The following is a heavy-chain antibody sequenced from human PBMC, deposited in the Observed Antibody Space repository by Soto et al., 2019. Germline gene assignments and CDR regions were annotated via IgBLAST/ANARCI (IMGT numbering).Heavy chain of an antibody. Sequence: PSETLSLTCTVSGGSISSGGYYWSWIRQHPGKGLEWIGYIYYSGSTYYNPSLKSRVTISVDTSKNQFSLKLSSVTAADTAVYYCARENYSDSSGYPYYFDYWGQGTLVTVSS. V-gene: IGHV4-31*03. J-gene: IGHJ4*02. CDR2: IYYSGST. CDR3: ARENYSDSSGYPYYFDY. CDR1: GGSISSGGYY. D-gene: IGHD3-22*01.